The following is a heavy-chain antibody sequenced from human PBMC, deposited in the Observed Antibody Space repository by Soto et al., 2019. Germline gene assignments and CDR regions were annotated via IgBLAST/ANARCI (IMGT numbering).Heavy chain of an antibody. J-gene: IGHJ6*02. V-gene: IGHV3-23*01. CDR1: GFTFSSYA. Sequence: GGSLRLSCAASGFTFSSYAMSWVRQAPGKGLEWVSAISGSGGSTYYADSVKGRFTISRDNSKNTLYLQMNSLRAEDRAVYYCANEPVGGSGSYYAPYYYGMDVWGQGTTVTVSS. D-gene: IGHD3-10*01. CDR3: ANEPVGGSGSYYAPYYYGMDV. CDR2: ISGSGGST.